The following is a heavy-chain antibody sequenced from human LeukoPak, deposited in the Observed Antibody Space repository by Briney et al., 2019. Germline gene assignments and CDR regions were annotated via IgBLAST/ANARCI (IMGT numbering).Heavy chain of an antibody. CDR1: GYTFTGYY. CDR3: ARDLTSDAFDV. Sequence: ASVKASCKASGYTFTGYYMHWMRQAPGQGLEWLGWINPNSGVTNYPQTFQGRVTITRDTSISTASMELSSLASDDTAIYYCARDLTSDAFDVWGQGTMITVSS. V-gene: IGHV1-2*02. CDR2: INPNSGVT. J-gene: IGHJ3*01.